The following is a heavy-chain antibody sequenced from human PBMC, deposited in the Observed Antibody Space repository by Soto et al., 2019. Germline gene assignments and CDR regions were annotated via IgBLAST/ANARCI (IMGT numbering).Heavy chain of an antibody. CDR3: ARVVGDIVVVPAASPDYYYYMDV. Sequence: ASVKVSCKASGYTFTIYYMHWVRQAPGQGLEWMGIINPSGGSTSYAQKFQGRVTMTRDTSTSTVYMELSSLRSEDTAVYYCARVVGDIVVVPAASPDYYYYMDVWGKGTTVTVSS. D-gene: IGHD2-2*01. J-gene: IGHJ6*03. CDR1: GYTFTIYY. V-gene: IGHV1-46*03. CDR2: INPSGGST.